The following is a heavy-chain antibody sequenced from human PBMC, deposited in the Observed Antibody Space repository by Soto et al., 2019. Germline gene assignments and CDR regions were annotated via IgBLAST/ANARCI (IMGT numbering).Heavy chain of an antibody. Sequence: HLCRLPPGKKKVWVSRSNSDGSTTDYADSVKGRFTISRNNAKNTLYLQMNSLKTEDTALYYFFFD. V-gene: IGHV3-74*01. CDR3: FFD. D-gene: IGHD3-3*01. CDR2: SNSDGSTT. J-gene: IGHJ3*01.